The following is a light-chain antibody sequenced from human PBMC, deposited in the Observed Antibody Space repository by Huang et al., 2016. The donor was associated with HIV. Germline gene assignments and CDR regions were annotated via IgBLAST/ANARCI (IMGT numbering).Light chain of an antibody. CDR2: DAS. CDR3: QQRNNWPPFT. CDR1: QSIGRY. V-gene: IGKV3-11*01. J-gene: IGKJ5*01. Sequence: EIVLTQSPASLSLSPGERATLSCRASQSIGRYLAWYQQKPGQAPRLLIYDASNRATVIPARFSGGGSGTDFTLTISSLKPEDFAVYYCQQRNNWPPFTFGQGTRLEIK.